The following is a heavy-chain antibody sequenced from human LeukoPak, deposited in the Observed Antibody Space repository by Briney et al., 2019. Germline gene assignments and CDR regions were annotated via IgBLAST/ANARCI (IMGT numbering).Heavy chain of an antibody. J-gene: IGHJ4*02. CDR3: ARVRRKKFDY. Sequence: GGSLRLSCAASGFTFSSYSMNWVRQAPGKGLEWVSYISSSSSTIYYADSVKGRFTISRDNAKNSLYLQMNSLRAEDTAVYYCARVRRKKFDYWGQGTLLIVSS. CDR2: ISSSSSTI. CDR1: GFTFSSYS. V-gene: IGHV3-48*01.